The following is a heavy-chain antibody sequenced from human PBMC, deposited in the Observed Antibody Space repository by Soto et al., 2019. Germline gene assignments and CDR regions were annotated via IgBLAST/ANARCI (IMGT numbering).Heavy chain of an antibody. J-gene: IGHJ5*02. CDR1: GYTITIYG. CDR2: ISASNVNT. CDR3: AIKKGRYRVFDP. D-gene: IGHD5-18*01. Sequence: SPLKVCCKATGYTITIYGISWVLQAPGQGIESLGWISASNVNTDFAQKLEGRVAMPTATSTGTAYMELRSLRSDDTAVYYCAIKKGRYRVFDPWGQGTLVAGS. V-gene: IGHV1-18*01.